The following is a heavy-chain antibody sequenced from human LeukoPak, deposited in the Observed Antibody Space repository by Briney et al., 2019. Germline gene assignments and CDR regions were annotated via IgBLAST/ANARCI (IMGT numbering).Heavy chain of an antibody. Sequence: GGSLRLSCAASGFTFSSYAMHWVRQAPGKGLEWVAVISYGGSNKYCADSVKGRFTISRDNSKNTLYLQMNSLRAEDTAVYYCARGVAEQWLVQRWFDPWGQGTLVTVSS. D-gene: IGHD6-19*01. J-gene: IGHJ5*02. V-gene: IGHV3-30*04. CDR3: ARGVAEQWLVQRWFDP. CDR1: GFTFSSYA. CDR2: ISYGGSNK.